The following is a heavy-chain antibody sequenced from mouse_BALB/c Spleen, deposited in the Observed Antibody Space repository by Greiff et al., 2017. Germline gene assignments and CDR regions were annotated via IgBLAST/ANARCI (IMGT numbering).Heavy chain of an antibody. CDR2: INSNGGST. Sequence: EVHLVESGGGLVQPGGSLKLSCAASGFTFSSYGMSWVRQTPDKRLELVATINSNGGSTYYPDSVKGRFTISRDNAKNTLYLQMSSLKSEDTAMYYYAREGDGYCRFAYWGQGTLVTVSA. J-gene: IGHJ3*01. CDR3: AREGDGYCRFAY. D-gene: IGHD2-3*01. V-gene: IGHV5-6-3*01. CDR1: GFTFSSYG.